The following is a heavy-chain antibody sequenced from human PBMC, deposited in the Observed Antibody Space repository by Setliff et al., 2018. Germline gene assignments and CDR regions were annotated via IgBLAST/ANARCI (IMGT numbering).Heavy chain of an antibody. CDR2: IKSKTDGGTT. CDR1: GFTFSNAW. D-gene: IGHD2-2*01. V-gene: IGHV3-15*01. CDR3: TTPLIVVVPAATLRGYSGYEITDY. Sequence: KAGGSLRLSCAASGFTFSNAWMSWVRQAPGKGLEWVGRIKSKTDGGTTDYAAPVKGRFTISRDDSKNTLYLQMNSLKTEDTAVYYCTTPLIVVVPAATLRGYSGYEITDYWGQGTLVTVSS. J-gene: IGHJ4*02.